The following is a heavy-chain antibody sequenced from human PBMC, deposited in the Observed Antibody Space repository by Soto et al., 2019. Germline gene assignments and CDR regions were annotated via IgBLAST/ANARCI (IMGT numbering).Heavy chain of an antibody. CDR2: IYYSGST. CDR1: GGSVSSGSYY. V-gene: IGHV4-61*01. Sequence: SETLSLTCTVSGGSVSSGSYYWSWIRQPPGKGLEWIGYIYYSGSTNYNPSLKSRVTISVDTSKNQFSLKLSSVTAADTAVYYCARGYDSSGYVGEKFDPWGQGTLVTVS. CDR3: ARGYDSSGYVGEKFDP. D-gene: IGHD3-22*01. J-gene: IGHJ5*02.